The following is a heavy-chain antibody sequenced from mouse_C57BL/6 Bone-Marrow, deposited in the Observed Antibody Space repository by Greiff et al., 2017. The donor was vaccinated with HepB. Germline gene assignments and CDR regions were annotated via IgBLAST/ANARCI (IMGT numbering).Heavy chain of an antibody. CDR3: ARGYYGSYWYFDV. Sequence: VQLQESGAELVKPGASVKMSCKASGYTFTTYPIEWMKQNHGKSLEWIGNFHPYNDDTKYNEKFKGKATLTVEKSSSTVYLELSRLTSDDSAVYYCARGYYGSYWYFDVWGTGTTVTVSS. D-gene: IGHD1-1*01. CDR1: GYTFTTYP. CDR2: FHPYNDDT. V-gene: IGHV1-47*01. J-gene: IGHJ1*03.